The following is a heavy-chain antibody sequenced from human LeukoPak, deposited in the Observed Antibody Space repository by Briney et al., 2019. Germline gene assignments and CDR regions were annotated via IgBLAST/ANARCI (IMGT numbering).Heavy chain of an antibody. Sequence: GGSLRLSCAASGFTFSSYAMGWVRQAPGKGLKWVSAISVSGGTTYYADSVKGRFTISRDNSKNTLSLQMNSLRAEDTAVYYCAKDVTHYSGSWNFDYWGQGTLVTVSS. CDR2: ISVSGGTT. D-gene: IGHD1-26*01. CDR3: AKDVTHYSGSWNFDY. V-gene: IGHV3-23*01. CDR1: GFTFSSYA. J-gene: IGHJ4*02.